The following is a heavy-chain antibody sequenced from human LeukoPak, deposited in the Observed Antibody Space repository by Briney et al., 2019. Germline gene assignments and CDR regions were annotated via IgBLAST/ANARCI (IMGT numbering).Heavy chain of an antibody. CDR2: IYFSGNT. CDR1: GGSISTTNYY. CDR3: ARDHVN. J-gene: IGHJ4*02. Sequence: PSETLSLTCTVSGGSISTTNYYWGWIRQPPGKGLEWIGSIYFSGNTYYNPSLESRVTISVDTSKNQFSLKLSSVTAADTAVYYCARDHVNWGQGTLVTVSS. V-gene: IGHV4-39*07.